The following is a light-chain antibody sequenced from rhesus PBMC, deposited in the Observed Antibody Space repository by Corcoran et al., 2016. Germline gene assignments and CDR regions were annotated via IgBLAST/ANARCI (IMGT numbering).Light chain of an antibody. J-gene: IGKJ4*01. V-gene: IGKV3-24*04. CDR2: GAS. Sequence: ETVVTQSPATLSLSPGERTTLSCRASQRGGSYLAWYQQKPGQAPRLLIYGASSRATGITDRFRGSGSGTDFTLTISSLEPEDVVVYYCQQRSNLLTFGGGTKVEIK. CDR3: QQRSNLLT. CDR1: QRGGSY.